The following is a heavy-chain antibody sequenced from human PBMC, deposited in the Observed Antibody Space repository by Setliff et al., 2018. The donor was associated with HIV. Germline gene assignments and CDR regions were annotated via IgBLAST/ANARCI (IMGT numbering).Heavy chain of an antibody. CDR1: GFTFTDAW. CDR2: IKSKSDGGTT. CDR3: TREIRDGYPRSSN. D-gene: IGHD3-10*01. V-gene: IGHV3-15*01. J-gene: IGHJ4*02. Sequence: GGSLRLSCAVSGFTGFTFTDAWMAWVRQAPGKGMEWVGRIKSKSDGGTTDYAAPVKGRFTISSDDSKSTLYLQLTTLRTEDTGFYFCTREIRDGYPRSSNWGQGTPVTVSS.